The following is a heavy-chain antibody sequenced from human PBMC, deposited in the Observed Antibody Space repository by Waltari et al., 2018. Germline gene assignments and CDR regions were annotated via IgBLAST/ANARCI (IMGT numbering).Heavy chain of an antibody. J-gene: IGHJ5*02. CDR2: IYYSGST. CDR3: ARHLLELRSGYNWFDP. D-gene: IGHD3-10*02. V-gene: IGHV4-39*01. CDR1: GGSLSSSSYY. Sequence: QLQLQESGPGLVKPSETLSLTCTVSGGSLSSSSYYWGWTRQHPGKGLEWIGSIYYSGSTYYNPSLKSRVTISVDTSKNQFSLKLSSVTAADTAVYYCARHLLELRSGYNWFDPWGQGTLVTVSS.